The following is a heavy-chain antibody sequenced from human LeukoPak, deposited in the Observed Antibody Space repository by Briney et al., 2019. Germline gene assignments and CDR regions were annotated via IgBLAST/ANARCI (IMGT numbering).Heavy chain of an antibody. V-gene: IGHV1-69*04. D-gene: IGHD3-22*01. CDR2: IIPILGIA. CDR1: GGTFSSYA. J-gene: IGHJ4*02. Sequence: ASVKVSCKASGGTFSSYAISWVRQAPGQGLEWMGRIIPILGIANYAQKFQGRVTITADKPTSTAYMELSSLRSEDTAVYYCARAPDYYDSSGYPLAYWGQGTLVTVSS. CDR3: ARAPDYYDSSGYPLAY.